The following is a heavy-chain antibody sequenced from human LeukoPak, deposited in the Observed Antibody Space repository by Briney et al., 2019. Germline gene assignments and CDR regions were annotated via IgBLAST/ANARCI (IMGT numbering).Heavy chain of an antibody. D-gene: IGHD6-19*01. Sequence: SETLSLTCAVSGYSISSGYSWGWIRQPPGKGLEWIGSVYHSGSPYSTPSLKSRVTISLDTPKNPSSLTVSSVTAADTAVYYCARLCAVAALGDYWDQGTLVTVSS. CDR3: ARLCAVAALGDY. J-gene: IGHJ4*02. CDR1: GYSISSGYS. V-gene: IGHV4-38-2*01. CDR2: VYHSGSP.